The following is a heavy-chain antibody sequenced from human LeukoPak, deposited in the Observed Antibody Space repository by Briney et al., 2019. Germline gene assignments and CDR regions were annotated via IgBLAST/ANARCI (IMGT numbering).Heavy chain of an antibody. J-gene: IGHJ4*02. CDR2: ISGSGDDT. CDR1: GFPFSSYA. Sequence: GGSLRLSCVVSGFPFSSYAMSWVRQAPGKGLEWVSGISGSGDDTYYAASVKGRFIVSRDTSKNTLYLQMNSLRAEDTAVYYCAKDPLNTLMVSPAFDYWGQGTLVTVSS. D-gene: IGHD5-18*01. V-gene: IGHV3-23*01. CDR3: AKDPLNTLMVSPAFDY.